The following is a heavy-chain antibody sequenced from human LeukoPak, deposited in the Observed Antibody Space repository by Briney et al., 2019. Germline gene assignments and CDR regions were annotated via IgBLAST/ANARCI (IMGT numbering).Heavy chain of an antibody. CDR2: IIPILGIA. CDR3: ARAERLWSFFDC. Sequence: SVKVSCKASGGTFSSSAISWVRQAPGQGLEWMGRIIPILGIANYAQKFQGRVTITADKSTSTAYMELSRLRSEDTAVYYCARAERLWSFFDCWGQGTLVTVSS. V-gene: IGHV1-69*04. D-gene: IGHD5-18*01. CDR1: GGTFSSSA. J-gene: IGHJ4*02.